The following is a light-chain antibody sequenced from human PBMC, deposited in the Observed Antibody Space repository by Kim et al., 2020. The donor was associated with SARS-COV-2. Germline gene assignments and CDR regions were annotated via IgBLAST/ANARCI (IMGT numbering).Light chain of an antibody. CDR2: STN. CDR1: SSNIGSNT. CDR3: AAWDDSLNGWV. V-gene: IGLV1-44*01. J-gene: IGLJ3*02. Sequence: QSVLTQPPSASGTPGQRVTISCSGSSSNIGSNTVNWYQQLPGAAPKLLIYSTNQWPSGVPDRFSGSKSGTSASLAISDLQSDDEADYYCAAWDDSLNGWVFGGGTKVTVL.